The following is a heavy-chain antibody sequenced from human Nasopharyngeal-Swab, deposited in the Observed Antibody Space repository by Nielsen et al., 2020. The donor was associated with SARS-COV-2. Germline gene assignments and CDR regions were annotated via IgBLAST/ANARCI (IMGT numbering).Heavy chain of an antibody. D-gene: IGHD6-13*01. CDR1: GFTFSSYS. Sequence: GESLKISCAASGFTFSSYSMNWVRQAPEKGLEWVSYISSSSSTIYYADSVKGRFTISRDNAKNSLYLQMNSLRDEDTAVYYCARGYSNLPRYNWFDPWGQGTLVTVSS. CDR3: ARGYSNLPRYNWFDP. V-gene: IGHV3-48*02. CDR2: ISSSSSTI. J-gene: IGHJ5*02.